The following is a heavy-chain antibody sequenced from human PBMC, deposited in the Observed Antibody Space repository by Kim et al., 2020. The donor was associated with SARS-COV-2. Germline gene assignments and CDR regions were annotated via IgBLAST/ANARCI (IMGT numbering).Heavy chain of an antibody. CDR2: IYHSGST. Sequence: SETLSLTCAVSGGSISSSNWWSWVRQPPGKGLEWIGEIYHSGSTNYNPSLKSRVTISVDKSKNQFSLKLSSVTAADTAVYYCATTNVYCSSTSCPMPGAFDIWGQGTMVTVSS. V-gene: IGHV4-4*02. D-gene: IGHD2-2*01. J-gene: IGHJ3*02. CDR1: GGSISSSNW. CDR3: ATTNVYCSSTSCPMPGAFDI.